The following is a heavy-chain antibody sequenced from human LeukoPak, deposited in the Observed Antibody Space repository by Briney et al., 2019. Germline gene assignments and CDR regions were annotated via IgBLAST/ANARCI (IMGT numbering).Heavy chain of an antibody. J-gene: IGHJ4*02. D-gene: IGHD6-19*01. CDR1: GGSFSGYY. V-gene: IGHV4-34*01. CDR2: INHSGST. CDR3: ARGRTGWYFAY. Sequence: SETLSLTCAVYGGSFSGYYWSWIRQPPGKGLEWIGEINHSGSTNYNPSLKSRVTISVDTSKNQFSLKLSSVTAADTAVYYCARGRTGWYFAYWGKGTLVTVPS.